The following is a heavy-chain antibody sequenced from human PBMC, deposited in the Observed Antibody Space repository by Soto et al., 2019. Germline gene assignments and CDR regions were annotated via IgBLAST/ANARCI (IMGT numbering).Heavy chain of an antibody. CDR3: ARWACTGGSCHIDY. J-gene: IGHJ4*02. CDR1: GFTFSGHW. Sequence: EVQLVESGGGLVQPGGSLRLSCAASGFTFSGHWMFWARQAPGKGLEWVANINPDGSAKYYVDSVRGRFTASRDNAENSLYLQMNSLKGDDTAMYYCARWACTGGSCHIDYWGQGTRLTVSS. V-gene: IGHV3-7*05. CDR2: INPDGSAK. D-gene: IGHD2-15*01.